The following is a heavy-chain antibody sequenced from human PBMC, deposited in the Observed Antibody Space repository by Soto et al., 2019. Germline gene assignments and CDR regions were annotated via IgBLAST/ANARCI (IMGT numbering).Heavy chain of an antibody. J-gene: IGHJ3*01. CDR2: ISGRAGTA. CDR3: AKNGPAYADAFDS. CDR1: GFIFASYA. V-gene: IGHV3-23*01. Sequence: EVQLSQSGGGWVQPGGSLRLSCSASGFIFASYAMSWVRQAPGTGLEWVSVISGRAGTAAYAGSVTGRFTISIDNSKNTLYLHMHSLKGEDTAVYYCAKNGPAYADAFDSWGQATMVSVSS. D-gene: IGHD2-8*01.